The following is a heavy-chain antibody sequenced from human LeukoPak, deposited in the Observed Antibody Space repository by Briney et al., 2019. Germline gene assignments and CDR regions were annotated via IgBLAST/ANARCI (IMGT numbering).Heavy chain of an antibody. D-gene: IGHD5-12*01. V-gene: IGHV1-46*01. Sequence: ASVKVSCKASGYTFTSYYMHWVRQAPGQGLELRGIINPSGGSTSYAQKFQGRVTMTRDTSTSTVYMELSSLRSEDTAVYYCARVATILPQWSHAFDIWGQGTMVTVSS. CDR3: ARVATILPQWSHAFDI. CDR2: INPSGGST. CDR1: GYTFTSYY. J-gene: IGHJ3*02.